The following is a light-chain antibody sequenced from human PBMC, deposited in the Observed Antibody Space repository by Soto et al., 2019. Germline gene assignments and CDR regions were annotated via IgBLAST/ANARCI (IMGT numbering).Light chain of an antibody. V-gene: IGLV8-61*01. J-gene: IGLJ3*02. Sequence: QTVVTQEPSFSVSPGRTVTLTCDLSSGSVSTSNFPSWYQQTPGQAPRTLIYNTNTRSSGVPDRFSGSILGNKAALTITGAQADDESDYYCVLYMGSGIWVFGGGTKFTVL. CDR2: NTN. CDR3: VLYMGSGIWV. CDR1: SGSVSTSNF.